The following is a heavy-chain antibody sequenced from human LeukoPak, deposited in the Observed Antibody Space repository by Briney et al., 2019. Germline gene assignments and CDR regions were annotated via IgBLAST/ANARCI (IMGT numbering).Heavy chain of an antibody. Sequence: GGSLRLSWAASGFTFSSYAMSWVRQAPGKGLEWVSAISGSGGSTYYADSVKGRFTISRDNSKNTLYLQMNSLRAEDTAVYYCARGDSGSSYRLFYFDFWGQGTLVTVSS. CDR2: ISGSGGST. J-gene: IGHJ4*02. CDR3: ARGDSGSSYRLFYFDF. D-gene: IGHD1-26*01. V-gene: IGHV3-23*01. CDR1: GFTFSSYA.